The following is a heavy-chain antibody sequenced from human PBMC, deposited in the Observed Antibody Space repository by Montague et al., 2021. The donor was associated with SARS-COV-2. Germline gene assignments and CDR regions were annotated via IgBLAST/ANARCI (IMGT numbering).Heavy chain of an antibody. J-gene: IGHJ3*02. CDR1: GGSISSYY. V-gene: IGHV4-59*01. CDR3: ARGSGWMRNAFDI. Sequence: SETLSLTCTVSGGSISSYYWSWIRQPPVKGLEWIGYIYYSGSTXXXPSXKGRVTISVDTSKNQFSLKLSSVTAADTAVYYCARGSGWMRNAFDIWGQGTMVTVSS. D-gene: IGHD6-19*01. CDR2: IYYSGST.